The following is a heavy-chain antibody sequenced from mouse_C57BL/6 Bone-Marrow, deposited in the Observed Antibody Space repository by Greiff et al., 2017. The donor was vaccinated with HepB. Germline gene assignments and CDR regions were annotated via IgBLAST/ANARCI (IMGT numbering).Heavy chain of an antibody. D-gene: IGHD1-1*02. CDR3: ARSYGPWFAY. V-gene: IGHV5-6*01. Sequence: EVHLVESGGDLVKPGGSLKLSCAASGFTFSSYGMSWVRQTPDKRLEWVATISSGGSYTYYPDSVKGRFTISRDNAKNTLYLQMSSLKSEDTAMYNCARSYGPWFAYWGQGTLVTVSA. J-gene: IGHJ3*01. CDR2: ISSGGSYT. CDR1: GFTFSSYG.